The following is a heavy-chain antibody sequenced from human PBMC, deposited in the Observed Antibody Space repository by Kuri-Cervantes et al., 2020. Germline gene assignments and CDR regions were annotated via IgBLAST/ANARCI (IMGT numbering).Heavy chain of an antibody. CDR3: ARGEWHSSGWYALDW. D-gene: IGHD6-19*01. J-gene: IGHJ4*02. V-gene: IGHV3-48*04. Sequence: GESLKISCAASGFTFSSYSMNWVRQAPGKGLEWVSYISSSSSTKYYADSVKGRFTISRDNAKNSLYLQMNSLRSEDTAVYYCARGEWHSSGWYALDWWGQGTLVTVSS. CDR1: GFTFSSYS. CDR2: ISSSSSTK.